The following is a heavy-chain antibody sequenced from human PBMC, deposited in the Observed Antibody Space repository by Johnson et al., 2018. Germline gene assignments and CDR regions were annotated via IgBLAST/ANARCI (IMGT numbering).Heavy chain of an antibody. J-gene: IGHJ6*02. D-gene: IGHD5/OR15-5a*01. CDR1: GGSLNTYY. Sequence: VQLQESGPGLVKPSETLSLTCTVSGGSLNTYYWSWIRQPPGKGLEYIGYIYHDGSTKYNPSLKSRVSMSVDTSKNPISLKLSSVTPADTAVYYCARDELVSDSYYSGMDVWGQGISVTVSS. V-gene: IGHV4-59*01. CDR2: IYHDGST. CDR3: ARDELVSDSYYSGMDV.